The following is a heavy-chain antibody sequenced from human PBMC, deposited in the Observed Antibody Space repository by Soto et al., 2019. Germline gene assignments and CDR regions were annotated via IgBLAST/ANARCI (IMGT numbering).Heavy chain of an antibody. CDR2: IYYSGST. D-gene: IGHD3-22*01. J-gene: IGHJ4*02. CDR1: GGSISSDNYY. Sequence: TLSLTCTVSGGSISSDNYYWSWIRQPPGKGLEWIGYIYYSGSTYYNPSLKSRVIISIDTSKNQFSLKLSSVTAADTAVYYCASTSYFDNSGSAYWGQGTLVTVSS. V-gene: IGHV4-30-4*01. CDR3: ASTSYFDNSGSAY.